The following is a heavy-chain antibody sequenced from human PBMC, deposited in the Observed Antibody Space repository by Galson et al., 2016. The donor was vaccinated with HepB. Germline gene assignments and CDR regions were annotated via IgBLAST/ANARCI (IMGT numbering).Heavy chain of an antibody. CDR2: IKKDGSEI. J-gene: IGHJ2*01. CDR3: TREFDL. Sequence: SLRLSCAASGFSLGNYWVNWARQAPGKGLEWLANIKKDGSEINYVDSVKGRFTISRDNTKNSLFLQMNTLRVEDTAVYYCTREFDLWGRGTRVTVSS. V-gene: IGHV3-7*04. CDR1: GFSLGNYW.